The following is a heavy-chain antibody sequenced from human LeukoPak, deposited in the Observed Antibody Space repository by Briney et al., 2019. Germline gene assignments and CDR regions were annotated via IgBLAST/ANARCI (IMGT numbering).Heavy chain of an antibody. Sequence: TGGSLRLSCAASGFTFSSYAMSWVRQAPGKGLEWVSAISGSGGSTYYADSVKGRFTISRDNSKNTLYLQMNSLRAEDTAVYYCAKDPAMTTVTTGSYFQHWGQGTLVTVSS. CDR3: AKDPAMTTVTTGSYFQH. CDR1: GFTFSSYA. J-gene: IGHJ1*01. CDR2: ISGSGGST. D-gene: IGHD4-17*01. V-gene: IGHV3-23*01.